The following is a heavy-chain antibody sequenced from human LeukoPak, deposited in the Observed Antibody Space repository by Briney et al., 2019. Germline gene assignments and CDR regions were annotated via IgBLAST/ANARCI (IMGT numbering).Heavy chain of an antibody. V-gene: IGHV4-59*08. CDR2: IHYSGSP. D-gene: IGHD1-20*01. Sequence: PLETLSLTCTVSGGSNYWTWIRQAPGKGLEWIAYIHYSGSPHYNPSLRSRVTISIDTSKNQLSLKLNSVTAADTAVYYCARHSNWNGGVDWFDPWGQGTQVTVSS. CDR1: GGSNY. J-gene: IGHJ5*02. CDR3: ARHSNWNGGVDWFDP.